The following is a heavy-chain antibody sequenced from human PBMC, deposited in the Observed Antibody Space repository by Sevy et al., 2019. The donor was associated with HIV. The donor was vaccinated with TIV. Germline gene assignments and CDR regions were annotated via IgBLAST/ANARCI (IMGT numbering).Heavy chain of an antibody. V-gene: IGHV3-30-3*01. J-gene: IGHJ3*02. CDR2: ISYDGSNK. CDR1: GFTFSSYA. CDR3: ASLAAAAAAFDI. Sequence: GGSLRLSCAASGFTFSSYAMYWVRQAPGKGLEWVAVISYDGSNKYYADSVKGRFTISRDNSKNTLYLQMNSLRAEDTAVYYCASLAAAAAAFDIWGQGTMVTVSS. D-gene: IGHD6-13*01.